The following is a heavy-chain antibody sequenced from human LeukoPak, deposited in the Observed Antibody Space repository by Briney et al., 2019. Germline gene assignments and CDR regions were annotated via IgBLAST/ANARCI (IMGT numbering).Heavy chain of an antibody. V-gene: IGHV1-2*06. CDR1: GYSFSDFP. CDR3: ARDLSRAVAGTIFGY. CDR2: FNSNSGGT. D-gene: IGHD6-19*01. Sequence: ASVKVSCKTSGYSFSDFPIHWVRQAPGQGLEWMGRFNSNSGGTSYAQNFQGRVTMTSDTSISTAYMELSGLTSDDTAVYYCARDLSRAVAGTIFGYWGQGTLVTVSS. J-gene: IGHJ4*02.